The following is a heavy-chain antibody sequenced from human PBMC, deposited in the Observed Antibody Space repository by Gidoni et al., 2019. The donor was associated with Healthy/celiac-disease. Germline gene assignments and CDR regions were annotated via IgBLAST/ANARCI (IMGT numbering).Heavy chain of an antibody. Sequence: EVQLVESGGGLVQPGGSLRLSCAASGFTFSSYEMNWVRPAPGKGLEWVSYISSSGSTIYYADSVKGRFTISRDNAKNSLYLQMNSLRAEDTAVYYCAREHDSSGYYHDAFDIWGQGTMVTVSS. J-gene: IGHJ3*02. V-gene: IGHV3-48*03. D-gene: IGHD3-22*01. CDR3: AREHDSSGYYHDAFDI. CDR2: ISSSGSTI. CDR1: GFTFSSYE.